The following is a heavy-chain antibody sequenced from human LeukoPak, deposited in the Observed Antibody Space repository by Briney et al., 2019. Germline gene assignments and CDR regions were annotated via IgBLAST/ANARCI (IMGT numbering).Heavy chain of an antibody. CDR3: ARDSSGGPSEKGDAFDI. Sequence: ASVKVSCKASGGTFSSYAISWVRQAPGQGLEWMGGTILIFGTANYAQKFQGRVTITTDESTSTAYMELSSLRSEDTAVYYCARDSSGGPSEKGDAFDIWGQGTMVTVSS. CDR1: GGTFSSYA. CDR2: TILIFGTA. D-gene: IGHD3-22*01. J-gene: IGHJ3*02. V-gene: IGHV1-69*05.